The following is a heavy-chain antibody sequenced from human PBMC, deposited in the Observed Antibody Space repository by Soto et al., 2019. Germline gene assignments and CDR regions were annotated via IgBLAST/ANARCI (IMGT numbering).Heavy chain of an antibody. CDR2: IWYDGSNK. CDR3: AREYSSSSLFCDY. D-gene: IGHD6-6*01. V-gene: IGHV3-33*01. CDR1: GFTFSSYG. Sequence: PGGSLRLSCAASGFTFSSYGMHWVRQAPGKGLEWVAVIWYDGSNKYYADSVKGRFTISRDNSKNTLYLQMNSLRAEDTAVYYCAREYSSSSLFCDYWGQGTLVTVSS. J-gene: IGHJ4*02.